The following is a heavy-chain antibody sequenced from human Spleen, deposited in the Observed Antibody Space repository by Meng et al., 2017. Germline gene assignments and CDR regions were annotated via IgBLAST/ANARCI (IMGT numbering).Heavy chain of an antibody. Sequence: SVKVSCKASGYTFTTHYMHWVRRAPGQGLEWMGGIIPIFGTANYAQKFQGRVTITADKSTSTAYMELSSLRSEDTAVYYCARWDYYGSGSSDRDAFDIWGQGTMVTVSS. J-gene: IGHJ3*02. CDR2: IIPIFGTA. CDR3: ARWDYYGSGSSDRDAFDI. CDR1: GYTFTTHY. D-gene: IGHD3-10*01. V-gene: IGHV1-69*06.